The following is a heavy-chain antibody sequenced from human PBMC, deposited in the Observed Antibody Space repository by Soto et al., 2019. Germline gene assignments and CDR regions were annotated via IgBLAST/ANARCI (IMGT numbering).Heavy chain of an antibody. CDR3: AKGSTGMTYFDY. CDR1: GFTFSSYG. Sequence: QVHLVESGGGVVQPGRSLRLSCAASGFTFSSYGMHWVRQAPGKGLEWVAVISYDGSNKYYADSVKGRFTISRDNSKNTLYRQRNGLIAEDTALYYCAKGSTGMTYFDYWGQGNLVTGPS. J-gene: IGHJ4*02. D-gene: IGHD5-18*01. V-gene: IGHV3-30*18. CDR2: ISYDGSNK.